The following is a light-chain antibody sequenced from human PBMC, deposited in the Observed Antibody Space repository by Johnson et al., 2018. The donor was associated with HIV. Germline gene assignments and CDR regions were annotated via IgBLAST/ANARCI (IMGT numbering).Light chain of an antibody. Sequence: QAVLTQPPSVSAAPGQKVTISCSGSSSNIGNNYISWYQQFPERAPKLLIYDNNKRPSGIPDRFSGSKSGTSATLGITGLQTGDEADYYCGTWDSSLSAGGYVFGTGTKVTVL. V-gene: IGLV1-51*01. CDR2: DNN. CDR1: SSNIGNNY. J-gene: IGLJ1*01. CDR3: GTWDSSLSAGGYV.